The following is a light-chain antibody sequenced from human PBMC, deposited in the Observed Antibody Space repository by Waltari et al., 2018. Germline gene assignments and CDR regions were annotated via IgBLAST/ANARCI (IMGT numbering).Light chain of an antibody. CDR2: DAS. V-gene: IGKV3-11*01. J-gene: IGKJ1*01. CDR3: QQRSKWPWA. CDR1: QRVSSS. Sequence: EIVLTQSPATLSLSPGERATLSCRASQRVSSSFAWYQHKPGQAPRLLIYDASISVTGIPARFSGSGSGTDFTLTISSLEPEDFAVYYCQQRSKWPWAFGQGTKVEIK.